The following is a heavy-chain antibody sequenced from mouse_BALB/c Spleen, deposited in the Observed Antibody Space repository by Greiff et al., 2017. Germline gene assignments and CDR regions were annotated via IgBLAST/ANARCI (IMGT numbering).Heavy chain of an antibody. CDR2: ISYSGST. Sequence: EVQLQQSGPGLVKPSQSLSLTCTVTGYSITSDYAWNWIRQFPGNKLEWMGYISYSGSTSYNPSLISRISITRDTSKNQFFLQLNSVTTEDTATYYCAYYAWFAYWGQGTLVTVSA. V-gene: IGHV3-2*02. J-gene: IGHJ3*01. CDR3: AYYAWFAY. D-gene: IGHD1-1*01. CDR1: GYSITSDYA.